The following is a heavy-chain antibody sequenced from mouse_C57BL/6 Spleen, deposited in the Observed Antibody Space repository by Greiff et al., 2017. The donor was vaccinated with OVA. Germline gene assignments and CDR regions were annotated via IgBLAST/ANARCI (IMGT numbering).Heavy chain of an antibody. CDR2: IDPSDSYT. CDR1: GYTFTSYW. V-gene: IGHV1-69*01. Sequence: QVQLQQPGAELVMPGASVKLSCKASGYTFTSYWMHWVKQRPGQGLEWIGEIDPSDSYTNYNQKFKGKSTLTVDKSSSTAYMQLSSLTSEDSAVYYCARSYYNAMDYWGQGTSVTVSS. D-gene: IGHD2-12*01. J-gene: IGHJ4*01. CDR3: ARSYYNAMDY.